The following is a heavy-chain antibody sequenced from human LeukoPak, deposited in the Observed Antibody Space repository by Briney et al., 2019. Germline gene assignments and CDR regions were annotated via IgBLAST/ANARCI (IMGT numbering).Heavy chain of an antibody. CDR3: ARDRSSYEYYFDY. Sequence: GGSLRLSCAASGFTFSNYAMHWVRQAAGKGLEWVAVISYDGSNKYYADSVKGRFTISRDNSKNTLYLQMNSLRAEDTAVYYCARDRSSYEYYFDYWGQGTLVTVSS. V-gene: IGHV3-30-3*01. J-gene: IGHJ4*02. D-gene: IGHD5-12*01. CDR1: GFTFSNYA. CDR2: ISYDGSNK.